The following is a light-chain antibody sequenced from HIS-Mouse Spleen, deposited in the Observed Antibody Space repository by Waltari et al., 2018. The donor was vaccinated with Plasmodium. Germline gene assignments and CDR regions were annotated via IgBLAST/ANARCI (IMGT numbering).Light chain of an antibody. CDR2: KDS. V-gene: IGLV3-10*01. CDR3: YSTDSSGNHRV. J-gene: IGLJ3*02. Sequence: SYVLTQPPPASVSAGQTARITCSGDALEKKYAYWYQQKSGQAPELVIYKDSKRPSRIPERFSGSSSGTMATLTISGAQVEAEADYYCYSTDSSGNHRVFGGGTKLTVL. CDR1: ALEKKY.